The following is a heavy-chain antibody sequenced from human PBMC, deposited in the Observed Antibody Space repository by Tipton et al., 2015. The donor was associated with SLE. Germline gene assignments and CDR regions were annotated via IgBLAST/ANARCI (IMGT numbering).Heavy chain of an antibody. Sequence: TLSLTCTVSGGPISSGDYYWSWIRQPPGKGLEWIGYIYYSGSTYYNPSLKCRVTISVDTSKNQFSLKLSSVTAADTAVYYCASLDRLIKKTFDYWGQGTLVTVSS. J-gene: IGHJ4*02. V-gene: IGHV4-30-4*01. CDR1: GGPISSGDYY. CDR3: ASLDRLIKKTFDY. D-gene: IGHD2-2*03. CDR2: IYYSGST.